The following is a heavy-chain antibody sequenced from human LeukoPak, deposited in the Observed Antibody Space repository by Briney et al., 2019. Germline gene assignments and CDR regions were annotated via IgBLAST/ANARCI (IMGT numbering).Heavy chain of an antibody. CDR2: IYTSGST. CDR1: GGSISSYY. J-gene: IGHJ6*03. Sequence: SETLSLTCTVSGGSISSYYWSWIRQPAGKGLEWIGRIYTSGSTNYNPSLKSRVTMSVDTSKNQFSLKLSSVTAADTAVYYCARDGSWRANWGHYCYYYMDVWGKGTTVTVSS. D-gene: IGHD7-27*01. V-gene: IGHV4-4*07. CDR3: ARDGSWRANWGHYCYYYMDV.